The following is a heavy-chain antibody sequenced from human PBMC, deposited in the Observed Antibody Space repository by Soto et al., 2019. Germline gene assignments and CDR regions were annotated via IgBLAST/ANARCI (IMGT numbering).Heavy chain of an antibody. J-gene: IGHJ4*02. CDR3: AKVSIPVAGEGGFDY. CDR2: ISWNSGSI. Sequence: EVQLVESGGGLVQPGRSLRLSCAASGFTFDDYAMHWVRQAPGKGLEWVSGISWNSGSIGYADSVKGRFTISRDNAKNSLYLQMNSLRAEDTALYYCAKVSIPVAGEGGFDYWGQGTLVTVSS. D-gene: IGHD6-19*01. V-gene: IGHV3-9*01. CDR1: GFTFDDYA.